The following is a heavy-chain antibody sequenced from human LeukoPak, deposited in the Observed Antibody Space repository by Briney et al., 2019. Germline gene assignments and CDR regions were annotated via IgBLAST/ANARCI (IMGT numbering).Heavy chain of an antibody. CDR1: GGSISSSSYY. Sequence: SETLSLTCTVSGGSISSSSYYWGWIRQPPGKGLEWIGSIYYSGSTYYNPSLKSRVTISVDTSKNQFSLKLSSVTAADTAVYYCARDLQATNYYGSGSDAFDIWGQGTMVTVSS. CDR3: ARDLQATNYYGSGSDAFDI. CDR2: IYYSGST. V-gene: IGHV4-39*07. D-gene: IGHD3-10*01. J-gene: IGHJ3*02.